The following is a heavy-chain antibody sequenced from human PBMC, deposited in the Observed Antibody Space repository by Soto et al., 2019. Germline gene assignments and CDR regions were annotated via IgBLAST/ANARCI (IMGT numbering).Heavy chain of an antibody. CDR2: VSGSGGST. J-gene: IGHJ5*02. D-gene: IGHD2-2*01. V-gene: IGHV3-23*01. CDR1: GFTFSNYA. CDR3: AKTGHIVVVPADKNWFDP. Sequence: ESGGGLVQPGGSLRLSCAASGFTFSNYAMAWFRQAPGEGLEWVSTVSGSGGSTYYADSVKGRFTISRDNSKNTLYLQMNSLRAEDTAVYYCAKTGHIVVVPADKNWFDPWGQGTLVTVSS.